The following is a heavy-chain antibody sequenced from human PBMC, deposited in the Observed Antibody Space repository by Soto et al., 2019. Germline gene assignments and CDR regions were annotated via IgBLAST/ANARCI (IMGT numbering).Heavy chain of an antibody. J-gene: IGHJ2*01. CDR2: IYHSGST. CDR3: ARVIAVAGTSAWYFDL. D-gene: IGHD6-19*01. V-gene: IGHV4-30-2*01. CDR1: GGSISSGGYS. Sequence: QLQLQESGSGLVKPSQTLSLTCAVSGGSISSGGYSWSWIRQPPGKGLEWIGYIYHSGSTYYNPSLKGRVTISVDRSKNQFSLKLSSVTAADTAVYYCARVIAVAGTSAWYFDLWGRGTLVTVSS.